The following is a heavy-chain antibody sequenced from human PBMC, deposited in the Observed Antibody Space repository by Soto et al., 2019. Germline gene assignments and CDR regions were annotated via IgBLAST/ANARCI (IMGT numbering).Heavy chain of an antibody. CDR3: ARVIGSWGDYYYGMDV. CDR2: ISSSSSYI. CDR1: GFTFSSYA. D-gene: IGHD7-27*01. J-gene: IGHJ6*02. V-gene: IGHV3-21*01. Sequence: EVQLLESGGGLVQPGGSLRLSCAASGFTFSSYAMSWVRQAPGKGLEWVSSISSSSSYIYYADSVKGRFTISRDNAKNSLYLQMNSLRAEDTAVYYCARVIGSWGDYYYGMDVWGQGTTVTVSS.